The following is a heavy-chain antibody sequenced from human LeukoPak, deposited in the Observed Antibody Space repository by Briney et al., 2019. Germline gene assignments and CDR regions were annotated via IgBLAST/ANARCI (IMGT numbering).Heavy chain of an antibody. CDR3: ARDNAYYDSSGYAMTEH. Sequence: GGSLRLSCAASGFTFSIYGMHWVRQAPGKGLEWVAFIRYDGSNKYYADSVKGRFTISRDNSKNTLYLQMNSLRAEDTAVYYCARDNAYYDSSGYAMTEHWGQGTLVTVSS. J-gene: IGHJ1*01. CDR2: IRYDGSNK. CDR1: GFTFSIYG. V-gene: IGHV3-30*02. D-gene: IGHD3-22*01.